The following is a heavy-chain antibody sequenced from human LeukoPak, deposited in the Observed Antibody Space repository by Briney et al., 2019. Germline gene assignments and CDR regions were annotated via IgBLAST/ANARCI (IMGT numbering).Heavy chain of an antibody. CDR2: IYYSGST. J-gene: IGHJ4*02. Sequence: SETLSLTCTVSGGSISSSSYYWGWIRQPPGKGLEWIGSIYYSGSTYYNPSLKSRVTISVDTSKNQFSLKLSSVTAADTAVYYCASALAVAGTTYYFDYWGQGTLVTVSS. CDR1: GGSISSSSYY. V-gene: IGHV4-39*01. D-gene: IGHD6-19*01. CDR3: ASALAVAGTTYYFDY.